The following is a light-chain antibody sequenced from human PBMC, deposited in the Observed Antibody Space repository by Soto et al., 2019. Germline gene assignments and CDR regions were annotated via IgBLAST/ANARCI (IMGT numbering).Light chain of an antibody. J-gene: IGLJ3*02. Sequence: QSALTQPRSVSGSPGQSITLSCDGSPSDVGAYNLVSWYQQHPGEAPKLMIYDVIKRPSGVPYRFSGSKSGNTASLTISGLRSEDEADYYCAVWDDILMGVRFGGGTKLTVL. CDR2: DVI. V-gene: IGLV2-11*01. CDR1: PSDVGAYNL. CDR3: AVWDDILMGVR.